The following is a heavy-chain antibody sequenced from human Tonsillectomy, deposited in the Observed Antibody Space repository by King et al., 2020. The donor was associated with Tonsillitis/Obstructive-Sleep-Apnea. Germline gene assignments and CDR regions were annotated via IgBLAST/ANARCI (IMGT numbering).Heavy chain of an antibody. Sequence: VQLVESGGGLVKPGGSLRLSCAASGFIFSIYRRNWVRQAPGKGLEWVASFSMGSRYIYERDSVKGRLTISRDNAKKSLYLQMNSLRVDDTAVYYCARAGGGGDFYYHYMDVWGKGTTVTVSS. CDR1: GFIFSIYR. V-gene: IGHV3-21*01. J-gene: IGHJ6*03. D-gene: IGHD3-16*01. CDR2: FSMGSRYI. CDR3: ARAGGGGDFYYHYMDV.